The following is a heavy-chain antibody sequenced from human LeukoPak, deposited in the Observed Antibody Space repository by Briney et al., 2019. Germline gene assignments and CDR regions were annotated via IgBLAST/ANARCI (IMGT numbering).Heavy chain of an antibody. J-gene: IGHJ3*02. V-gene: IGHV4-59*01. D-gene: IGHD3-3*01. CDR2: IYYSGST. Sequence: PSETLSLTCAVYGGSFSSYYWSWTRQPPGKGLEWIGYIYYSGSTNYNPSLKSRVTISVDTSKNQFSLKLSSVTAADTAVYYCARVARILRFLEWSHAFDIWGQGTMVTVSS. CDR1: GGSFSSYY. CDR3: ARVARILRFLEWSHAFDI.